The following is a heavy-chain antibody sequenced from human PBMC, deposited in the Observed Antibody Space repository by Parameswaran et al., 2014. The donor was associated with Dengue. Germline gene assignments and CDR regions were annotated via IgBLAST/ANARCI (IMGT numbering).Heavy chain of an antibody. V-gene: IGHV4-4*07. Sequence: VRQAPGKGLEWIGRIYTSGSTNYNPSLKSRVTMSVDTSKNQFSLKLSSVTAADTAVYYCARAVYYYDSSGYHFDYWGQGTLVTVSS. D-gene: IGHD3-22*01. J-gene: IGHJ4*02. CDR2: IYTSGST. CDR3: ARAVYYYDSSGYHFDY.